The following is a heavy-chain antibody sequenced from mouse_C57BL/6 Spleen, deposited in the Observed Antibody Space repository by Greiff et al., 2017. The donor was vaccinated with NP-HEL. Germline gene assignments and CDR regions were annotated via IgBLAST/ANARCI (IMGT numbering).Heavy chain of an antibody. CDR1: GFTFSDYY. J-gene: IGHJ1*03. Sequence: EVQLVESEGGLVQPGSSMKLSCTASGFTFSDYYMAWVRQGPGKGLEWVANINYDGSSTYYLDSLKSRFIISRDNAKNILYLQMSSLKSEDTATDYCARNYPFYWYFDVWGTGTTVTVSS. D-gene: IGHD2-1*01. CDR2: INYDGSST. CDR3: ARNYPFYWYFDV. V-gene: IGHV5-16*01.